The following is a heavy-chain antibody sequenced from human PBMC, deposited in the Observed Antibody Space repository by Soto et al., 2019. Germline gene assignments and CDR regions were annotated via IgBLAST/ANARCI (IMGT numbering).Heavy chain of an antibody. CDR2: INPNSGGT. CDR3: ARDGAYCGGDCYSSYYYGMDV. CDR1: GYTFTGYY. Sequence: ASVKVSCKASGYTFTGYYMHWVRQAPGQGLEWMGWINPNSGGTNYAQKFQGRVTMTRDTSISTAYMELSRLRSDDTAVYYCARDGAYCGGDCYSSYYYGMDVWGQGTTV. V-gene: IGHV1-2*02. J-gene: IGHJ6*02. D-gene: IGHD2-21*02.